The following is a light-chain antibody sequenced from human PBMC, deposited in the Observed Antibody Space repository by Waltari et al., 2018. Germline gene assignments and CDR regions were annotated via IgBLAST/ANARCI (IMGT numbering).Light chain of an antibody. CDR1: SSDVGTYNL. Sequence: QSALTQPASVSGSPGQSITISCTGTSSDVGTYNLVSWYQHHPGKAPRVMIYEGNKRPSVVSNRFSGSKSGNTASLTISGLQAEDEADYYCCSYAGSTSSVLFGGGTKLTVL. CDR2: EGN. CDR3: CSYAGSTSSVL. J-gene: IGLJ2*01. V-gene: IGLV2-23*01.